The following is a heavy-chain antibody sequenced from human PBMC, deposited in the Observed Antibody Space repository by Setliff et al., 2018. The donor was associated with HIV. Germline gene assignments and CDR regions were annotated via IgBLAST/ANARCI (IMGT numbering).Heavy chain of an antibody. V-gene: IGHV3-7*01. CDR2: IKQDERQR. Sequence: PGGSLRLSCAASGFNFSHHYMSWVRQAPGKGLEWVANIKQDERQRFYVASVKGRFTISRDNAKNTLYLQMNTLRVEDTAVYYCATVFEVWGQGTMVTVSS. D-gene: IGHD4-17*01. J-gene: IGHJ3*01. CDR1: GFNFSHHY. CDR3: ATVFEV.